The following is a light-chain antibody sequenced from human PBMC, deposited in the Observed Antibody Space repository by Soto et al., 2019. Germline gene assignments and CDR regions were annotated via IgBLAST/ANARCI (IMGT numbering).Light chain of an antibody. CDR1: QDVGRW. J-gene: IGKJ5*01. CDR2: ATS. CDR3: QQARSFPVT. Sequence: DIQMTQSPSSLSASVGDTVSITCRSSQDVGRWLSWYQRKPGKAPKILIFATSTLQSGVPSRFSGSGSGTDFTLTITSLQSEDFASYYRQQARSFPVTFGQGTRLEIK. V-gene: IGKV1D-12*01.